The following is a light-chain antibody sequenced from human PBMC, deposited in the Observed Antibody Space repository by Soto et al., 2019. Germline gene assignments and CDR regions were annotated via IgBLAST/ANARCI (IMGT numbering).Light chain of an antibody. J-gene: IGLJ2*01. Sequence: QSALTQPPSASGSPGQSVTIPCTGTSSDVGGYDYVSWFQHHPGKAPKLIIYDVTKRPSGVPDRFSGSKSDNTASLTVSGLQAEDEADYFCTSYAGSKLRVFGGGTKLTVL. CDR3: TSYAGSKLRV. V-gene: IGLV2-8*01. CDR1: SSDVGGYDY. CDR2: DVT.